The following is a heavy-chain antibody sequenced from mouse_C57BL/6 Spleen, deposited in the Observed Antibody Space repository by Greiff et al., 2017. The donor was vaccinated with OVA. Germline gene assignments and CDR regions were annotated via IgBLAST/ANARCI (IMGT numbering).Heavy chain of an antibody. V-gene: IGHV6-6*01. CDR2: IRNKANNHAT. CDR1: GFTFSDAW. CDR3: TTYGNYVTGAMDY. D-gene: IGHD2-1*01. J-gene: IGHJ4*01. Sequence: EVKLMESGGGLVQPGGSMKLSCAASGFTFSDAWMDWVRQSPEKGLEWVAEIRNKANNHATYYAESVKGRFTISRDDSKSSVYLQMNSLRAEDTGIYYCTTYGNYVTGAMDYWGQGTSVTVSS.